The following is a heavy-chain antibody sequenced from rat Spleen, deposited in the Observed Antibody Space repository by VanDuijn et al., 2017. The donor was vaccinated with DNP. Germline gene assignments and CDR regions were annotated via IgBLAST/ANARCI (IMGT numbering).Heavy chain of an antibody. CDR3: ARSRGYNPFDF. CDR1: GFSLISYG. CDR2: VWIGGTT. Sequence: QVQLKESGPGLVQPSQTLSLTCTVSGFSLISYGVSWVRQPSGKGLEWMGVVWIGGTTHISSIFKSRVSISRDTSKSQVLLTMNRLRTEDTAIYFCARSRGYNPFDFWGQGVMVTVSS. V-gene: IGHV2-16*01. J-gene: IGHJ2*01. D-gene: IGHD4-1*01.